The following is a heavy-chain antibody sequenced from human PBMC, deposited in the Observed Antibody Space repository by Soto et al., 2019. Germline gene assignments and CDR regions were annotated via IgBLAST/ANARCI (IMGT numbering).Heavy chain of an antibody. J-gene: IGHJ4*02. CDR3: AKETSVSGIAGFDY. D-gene: IGHD6-13*01. CDR2: ISYDGSNK. V-gene: IGHV3-30*18. Sequence: PGGSLRLSCAASGFTFSSCDMHWVRQAPGKGLEWVAVISYDGSNKYYADSVKGRFTISRDNSKNTLYLQMNSLRAEDTAVYYCAKETSVSGIAGFDYWGQGTLVTVSS. CDR1: GFTFSSCD.